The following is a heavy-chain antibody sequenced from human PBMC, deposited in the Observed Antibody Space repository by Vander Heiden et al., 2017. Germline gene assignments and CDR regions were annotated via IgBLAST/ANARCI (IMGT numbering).Heavy chain of an antibody. V-gene: IGHV1-69*01. CDR1: GGTFSSYA. CDR2: IIPIFGTA. D-gene: IGHD3-9*01. CDR3: AGGQLRYFDWLLTSWFDP. Sequence: QVQLVQSGAEVKKPGSSVKVSSKASGGTFSSYAISWVRQAPGQGLEWMGGIIPIFGTANYAQKFQGRVTITADESTSTAYMELSSLRSEDTAVYYCAGGQLRYFDWLLTSWFDPWCQGTLVTVSS. J-gene: IGHJ5*02.